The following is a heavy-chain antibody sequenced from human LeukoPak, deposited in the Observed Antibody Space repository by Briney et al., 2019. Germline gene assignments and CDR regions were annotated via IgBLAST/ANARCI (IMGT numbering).Heavy chain of an antibody. J-gene: IGHJ4*02. Sequence: SQTLSLTCAISGDSVSGNSVAWNWIRQSPSRGLEWLGRTYYRSRWYNDYAASVRGRITINADTSKNQFSPQLNSVTPEDTAVYYCARGGGFVLDYWGQGTLVTVSS. D-gene: IGHD2-15*01. CDR3: ARGGGFVLDY. CDR1: GDSVSGNSVA. V-gene: IGHV6-1*01. CDR2: TYYRSRWYN.